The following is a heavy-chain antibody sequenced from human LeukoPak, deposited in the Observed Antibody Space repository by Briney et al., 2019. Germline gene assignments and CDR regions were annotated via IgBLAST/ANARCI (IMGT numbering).Heavy chain of an antibody. Sequence: GRSLRLSCAASGFTFSTYAMHWVRQAPGKGLEWVAFISYDGTNKYCADSVKGRFTISRDNSKNTLYLQMNSLRAEDTALYYCAREILTGYAFDIWGQRTMVTVSS. J-gene: IGHJ3*02. V-gene: IGHV3-30-3*01. CDR3: AREILTGYAFDI. CDR2: ISYDGTNK. D-gene: IGHD7-27*01. CDR1: GFTFSTYA.